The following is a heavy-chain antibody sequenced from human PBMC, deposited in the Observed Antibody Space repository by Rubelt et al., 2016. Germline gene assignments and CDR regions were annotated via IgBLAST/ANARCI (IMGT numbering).Heavy chain of an antibody. CDR3: ARAYYYGSGSYFPVDY. V-gene: IGHV4-39*07. D-gene: IGHD3-10*01. J-gene: IGHJ4*02. Sequence: QVQLQESGPGLVKPSQTLSLTCAVSGGSISSSSYYWGWIRQPPGKGLEWIGSIYYSGSTYYNPSLKSRITISVKQSKNQSALRLVLLTAADTAVYYCARAYYYGSGSYFPVDYWGQGTLVTVSS. CDR2: IYYSGST. CDR1: GGSISSSSYY.